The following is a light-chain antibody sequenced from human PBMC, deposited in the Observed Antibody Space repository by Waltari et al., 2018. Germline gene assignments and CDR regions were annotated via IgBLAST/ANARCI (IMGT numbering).Light chain of an antibody. Sequence: MVLTQSPGTPSLSPGERATLSCRASQRVGSSYLALYQQKPGQAPRLLIYGASSRATGITDRFSGSGSGTDFTLTISRLEPEDFAVYYCQQYGSSPWTFGQGTKVEIK. CDR2: GAS. CDR1: QRVGSSY. J-gene: IGKJ1*01. V-gene: IGKV3-20*01. CDR3: QQYGSSPWT.